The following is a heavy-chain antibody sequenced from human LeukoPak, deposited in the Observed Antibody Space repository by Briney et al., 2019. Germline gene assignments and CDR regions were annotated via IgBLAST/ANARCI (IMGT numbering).Heavy chain of an antibody. J-gene: IGHJ3*02. CDR3: ATTMKSYGSRNDAFDI. Sequence: SETLSLTCTVSGGSISSYYWSWIRQPAEKGLEWIGRIYTGGSTNYNPSLKSRVTMSVDTSKNQFSLKLSSVTAADTAVYYCATTMKSYGSRNDAFDIWGQGTMVTVSS. CDR1: GGSISSYY. V-gene: IGHV4-4*07. D-gene: IGHD5-18*01. CDR2: IYTGGST.